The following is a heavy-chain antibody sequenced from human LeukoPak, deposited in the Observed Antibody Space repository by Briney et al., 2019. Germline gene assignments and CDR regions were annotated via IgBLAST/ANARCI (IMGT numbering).Heavy chain of an antibody. CDR2: IYYSGST. D-gene: IGHD5-24*01. CDR3: AREGGKRWLQDTADAFDI. J-gene: IGHJ3*02. Sequence: PSETLSLTCTVSGGSISSYYWSWIRQPPGKGLEWIGYIYYSGSTYYNPSLKSRVTISVDTSKNQFSLKLSSVTAADTAVYYCAREGGKRWLQDTADAFDIWGQGTMVTVSS. V-gene: IGHV4-59*06. CDR1: GGSISSYY.